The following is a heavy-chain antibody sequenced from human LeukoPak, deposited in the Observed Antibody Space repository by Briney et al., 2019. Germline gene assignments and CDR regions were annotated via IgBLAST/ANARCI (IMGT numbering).Heavy chain of an antibody. CDR2: ISYDGSNK. CDR1: GFPFHSYA. J-gene: IGHJ4*02. V-gene: IGHV3-30*04. Sequence: GGSPRLSFSASGFPFHSYAMHRGRPAPGKGVGGGAVISYDGSNKYYADSVKGRFTISRDNSKNTLYLQMNSLRAEDTAVYYCARARGGQQLVVDYWGQGTLVTVSS. D-gene: IGHD6-13*01. CDR3: ARARGGQQLVVDY.